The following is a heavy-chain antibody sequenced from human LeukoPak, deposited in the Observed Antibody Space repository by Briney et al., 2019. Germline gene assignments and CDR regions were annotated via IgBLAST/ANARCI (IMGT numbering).Heavy chain of an antibody. D-gene: IGHD6-13*01. CDR1: GFTVSSNY. CDR2: IYSGGST. V-gene: IGHV3-53*01. Sequence: GGSLRLSCAASGFTVSSNYMSWVRQAPGKGLEWVSVIYSGGSTYYADSVKGRFTISGDNSKNTLYLQMNSLRAEDTAVYYCARGSRPTFSSSWYFDYWGQGTLVTVSS. CDR3: ARGSRPTFSSSWYFDY. J-gene: IGHJ4*02.